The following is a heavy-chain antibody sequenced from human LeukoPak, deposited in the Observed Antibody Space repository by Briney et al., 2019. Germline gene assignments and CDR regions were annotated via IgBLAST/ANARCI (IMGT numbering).Heavy chain of an antibody. Sequence: PSETLSLTCTVSGGSISSYYWSWIRQPPGKGLGWIGYIYYSGSTNYNPSLKSRVTISVDTSKNQFSLKLSSVTAADTAVYYCARVGIAVAGDYWGQGTLVTVSS. J-gene: IGHJ4*02. D-gene: IGHD6-19*01. CDR2: IYYSGST. V-gene: IGHV4-59*01. CDR1: GGSISSYY. CDR3: ARVGIAVAGDY.